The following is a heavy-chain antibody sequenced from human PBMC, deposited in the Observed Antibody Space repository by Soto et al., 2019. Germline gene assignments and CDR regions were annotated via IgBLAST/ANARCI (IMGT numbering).Heavy chain of an antibody. CDR2: IYYSGST. D-gene: IGHD3-22*01. Sequence: SETLSLTCTVSGGSVSSGSYYWSWIRQPPGKGLEWIGYIYYSGSTNYNPSLKSRVTISVDTSKNQFSLKLSSVTAADTAVYYCAREVITMIYNWFDPWGQGTLVTISS. J-gene: IGHJ5*02. V-gene: IGHV4-61*01. CDR3: AREVITMIYNWFDP. CDR1: GGSVSSGSYY.